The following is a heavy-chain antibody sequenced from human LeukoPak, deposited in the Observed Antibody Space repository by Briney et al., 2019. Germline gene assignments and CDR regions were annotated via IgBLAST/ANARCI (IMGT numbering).Heavy chain of an antibody. D-gene: IGHD1-26*01. J-gene: IGHJ4*02. V-gene: IGHV4-34*01. CDR1: GGSFSGYY. CDR3: ARGRIVGASPFYY. Sequence: SETLSLTCAVYGGSFSGYYWSWIRHPPGKGLEWIGEINHSGSTNYNPSLKSRVTISVDTSKNQFSLKLSCVAAADTAVYYCARGRIVGASPFYYWGQGTLVTVSS. CDR2: INHSGST.